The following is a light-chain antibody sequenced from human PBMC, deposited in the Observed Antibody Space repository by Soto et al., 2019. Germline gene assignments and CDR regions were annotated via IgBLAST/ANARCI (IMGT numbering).Light chain of an antibody. CDR1: QSVSSSY. CDR2: GAS. Sequence: EIVLTQSPGTLSLSPGERATLSCRASQSVSSSYLAWYQQKPGQAPRLLIHGASNRATGIPDRFSGSGSGTDFTLTISRLEREDFAVYYCQQYGSSPRTFGQGTKVEIK. J-gene: IGKJ1*01. CDR3: QQYGSSPRT. V-gene: IGKV3-20*01.